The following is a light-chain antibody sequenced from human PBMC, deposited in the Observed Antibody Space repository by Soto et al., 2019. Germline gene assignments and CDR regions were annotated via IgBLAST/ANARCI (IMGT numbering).Light chain of an antibody. V-gene: IGKV3-20*01. CDR2: GAS. J-gene: IGKJ3*01. CDR3: QQYGSSPLT. CDR1: QSVSSSY. Sequence: PGTLSLSPWERATLSCRASQSVSSSYLAWYQQKPGQAPRLLIYGASSRATGIPDRFSGSGSGTDFTLTISRLEPEDFAVYYCQQYGSSPLTFGPGTKVDIK.